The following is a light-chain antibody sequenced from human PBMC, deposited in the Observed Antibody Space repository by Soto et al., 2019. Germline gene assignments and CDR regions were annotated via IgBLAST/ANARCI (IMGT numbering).Light chain of an antibody. J-gene: IGKJ1*01. CDR1: QSVSSI. V-gene: IGKV3-15*01. Sequence: EIVMTQSPATLSVSPGERATLSCRASQSVSSILAWYQQKPGQAPRLLIYGASTRATGIPARFSGSGSGTEFTLTISSLQSEDFAVYYCQQHNNWPWTFGKGTKV. CDR3: QQHNNWPWT. CDR2: GAS.